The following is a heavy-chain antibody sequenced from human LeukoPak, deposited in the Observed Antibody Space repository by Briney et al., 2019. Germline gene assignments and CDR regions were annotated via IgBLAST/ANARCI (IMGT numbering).Heavy chain of an antibody. Sequence: ASVKVSCKASGYTFTGYYMHWVRQAPGQGLEWMGWINPDSGDTNCAQKFQGRVTLTRDTSISSAYIELSGLISDDTAVYYCARDGALDVWGQGTTVTVS. V-gene: IGHV1-2*02. CDR1: GYTFTGYY. J-gene: IGHJ6*02. D-gene: IGHD3-10*01. CDR2: INPDSGDT. CDR3: ARDGALDV.